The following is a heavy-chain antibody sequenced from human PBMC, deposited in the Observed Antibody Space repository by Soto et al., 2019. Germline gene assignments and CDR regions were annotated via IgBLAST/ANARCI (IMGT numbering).Heavy chain of an antibody. V-gene: IGHV3-23*01. D-gene: IGHD6-13*01. CDR1: GFTFSDYA. CDR3: ARVCSSWADDAFDT. CDR2: IGDSGGTT. Sequence: GGSLGLSCAASGFTFSDYAMSWVRQAPGKGLEWVSGIGDSGGTTYDADSVKGRFTISRDNSKNRLYLQMNSLRPEDTAVYYCARVCSSWADDAFDTWGQGTVVTVSS. J-gene: IGHJ3*02.